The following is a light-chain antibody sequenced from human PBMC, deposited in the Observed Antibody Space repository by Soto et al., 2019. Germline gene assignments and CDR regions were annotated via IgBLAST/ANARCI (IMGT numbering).Light chain of an antibody. CDR2: AAT. V-gene: IGKV1-39*01. Sequence: INNFLNWYQQRQGQVPTLLIYAATHLHTGVPSRFTGSGSGTDFTLTINNLQPEDFTTYYCQQSHSTPPAFGQGTKWISN. CDR1: INNF. J-gene: IGKJ1*01. CDR3: QQSHSTPPA.